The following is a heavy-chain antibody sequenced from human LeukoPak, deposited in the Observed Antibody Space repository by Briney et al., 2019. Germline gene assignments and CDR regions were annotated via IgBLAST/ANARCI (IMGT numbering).Heavy chain of an antibody. CDR2: IYYSGST. Sequence: SETLSLTCTVSGGCISSYYWSWIRQPPGKGLEWIGYIYYSGSTNYDPSLKSRVTISEDTSKNQVSLKLTSVTAADTAVYYCASSDRPYAMDVWGQGTTVTVS. CDR1: GGCISSYY. CDR3: ASSDRPYAMDV. V-gene: IGHV4-59*08. J-gene: IGHJ6*02.